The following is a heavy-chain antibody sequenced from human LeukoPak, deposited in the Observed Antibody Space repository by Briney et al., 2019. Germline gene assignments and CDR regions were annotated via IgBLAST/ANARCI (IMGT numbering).Heavy chain of an antibody. CDR3: ARESNWNVPFDI. CDR2: IYTSGST. J-gene: IGHJ3*02. D-gene: IGHD1-1*01. V-gene: IGHV4-4*07. Sequence: SETLSLTCTVSGYSISSGYYWGWIRQPAGKGLEWFGRIYTSGSTIYNPSLKSRVTMSVDTSKNQFSLKLSSVTAADTAVYYCARESNWNVPFDIWGQGTMVTVSS. CDR1: GYSISSGYY.